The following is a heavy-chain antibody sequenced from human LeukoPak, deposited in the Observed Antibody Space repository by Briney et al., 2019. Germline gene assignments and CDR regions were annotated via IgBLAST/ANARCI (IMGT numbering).Heavy chain of an antibody. V-gene: IGHV3-7*01. CDR3: ARDGAYNWNYGVVYYYYMDV. CDR1: GFTFSSYW. J-gene: IGHJ6*03. Sequence: GGSLRLSCAASGFTFSSYWMSWVRQAPGKGLEWVANIKQDGSEKYYVDSVKGRFTISRDNAKNSLYLQMNSLRAEDTAVYYCARDGAYNWNYGVVYYYYMDVWGKGTTVTVSS. CDR2: IKQDGSEK. D-gene: IGHD1-7*01.